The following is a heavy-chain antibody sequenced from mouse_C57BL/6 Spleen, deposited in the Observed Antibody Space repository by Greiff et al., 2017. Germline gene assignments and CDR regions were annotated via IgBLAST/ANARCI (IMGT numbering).Heavy chain of an antibody. CDR2: ISSGGSYT. J-gene: IGHJ3*01. CDR1: GFTFSSYG. Sequence: DVMLVESGGDLVKPGGSLKLSCAASGFTFSSYGMSWVRQTPDKRLEWVATISSGGSYTYYPASVKGRFTISRDNAKNTLYLQMSSLKSEDTAMYYCARDYGSSYGFAYWGQGTLVTVSA. D-gene: IGHD1-1*01. CDR3: ARDYGSSYGFAY. V-gene: IGHV5-6*02.